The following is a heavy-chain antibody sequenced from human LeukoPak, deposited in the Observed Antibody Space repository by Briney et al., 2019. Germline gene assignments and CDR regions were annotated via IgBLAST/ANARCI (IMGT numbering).Heavy chain of an antibody. CDR1: GYTFTGYY. CDR3: ARDGRYCSGGSCSTYPYYFDY. CDR2: INPNSGGT. D-gene: IGHD2-15*01. Sequence: ASVKVSCMASGYTFTGYYMHWVRQAPGQGLEWMGWINPNSGGTNYAQKFQGRVTMTRDTSISTAYMELSRLRSDDTAVYYCARDGRYCSGGSCSTYPYYFDYWGQGTLVTVSS. J-gene: IGHJ4*02. V-gene: IGHV1-2*02.